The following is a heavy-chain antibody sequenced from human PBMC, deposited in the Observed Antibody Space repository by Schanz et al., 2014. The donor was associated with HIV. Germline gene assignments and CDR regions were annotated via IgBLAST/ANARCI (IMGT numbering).Heavy chain of an antibody. Sequence: QVQLVQSGAEVKKPGASVKVSCRASNYTFSYYGISWVRQAPGQGLEWVGWASAHNGDTKYIQKVQGRVTMTTDTSRSTAYLELRSLRSEDTAVYYCARDDPFDPWGQGTLVTVSS. CDR2: ASAHNGDT. CDR3: ARDDPFDP. J-gene: IGHJ5*02. V-gene: IGHV1-18*01. CDR1: NYTFSYYG.